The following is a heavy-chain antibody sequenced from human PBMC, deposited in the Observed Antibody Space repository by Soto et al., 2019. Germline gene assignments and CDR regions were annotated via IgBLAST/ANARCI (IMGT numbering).Heavy chain of an antibody. CDR3: ARGIAWFGELLSFWFDP. CDR2: IYYSGST. J-gene: IGHJ5*02. D-gene: IGHD3-10*01. CDR1: GGSISSYY. V-gene: IGHV4-59*01. Sequence: SETLSLTCTASGGSISSYYWSWIRQPPGKGLEWIGYIYYSGSTNYNPSLKSRVTISVDTSKNQFSLKLSSVTAADTAVYYCARGIAWFGELLSFWFDPWGQGTLVTVSS.